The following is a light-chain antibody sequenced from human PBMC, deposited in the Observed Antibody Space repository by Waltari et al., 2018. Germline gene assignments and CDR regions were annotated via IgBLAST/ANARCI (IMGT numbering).Light chain of an antibody. V-gene: IGKV1-12*01. J-gene: IGKJ4*01. CDR1: QGVSTW. CDR3: QQTDSFPLT. CDR2: GST. Sequence: IQMTQSPSSVSASVGDRVTISCRARQGVSTWVAWYQQKPGKPPKLLIHGSTTLQSGVPSRFSGSGSGTDFTLTINGLQPDDFASYICQQTDSFPLTFGGGTKVDIK.